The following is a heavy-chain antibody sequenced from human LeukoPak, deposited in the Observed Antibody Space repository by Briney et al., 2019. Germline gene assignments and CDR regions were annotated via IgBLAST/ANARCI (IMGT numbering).Heavy chain of an antibody. D-gene: IGHD3-22*01. CDR2: ISSSNHAI. CDR1: GFTLSSYE. V-gene: IGHV3-48*02. CDR3: ARGYYSLGYFDY. Sequence: PGGSLRLSCAASGFTLSSYEMNWVRQAPGKGLEWLSYISSSNHAIYYADSVKGRFTISRDNAKNSLFLQMNSLRDEDTAVYYCARGYYSLGYFDYWGQGALVTVSS. J-gene: IGHJ4*02.